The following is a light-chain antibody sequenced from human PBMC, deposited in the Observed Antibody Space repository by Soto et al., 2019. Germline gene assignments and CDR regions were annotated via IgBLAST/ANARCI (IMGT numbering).Light chain of an antibody. CDR3: QQYNSYSPT. Sequence: DIQMTQSPSTLSGSVGDRVTITCRASQTISSWLAWYQQKPGKAPKLLIYKASSLESGVPSRFSGSGSGTEFTLTISSLQPDDFATYYCQQYNSYSPTVGGGTKVDI. CDR2: KAS. J-gene: IGKJ4*01. V-gene: IGKV1-5*03. CDR1: QTISSW.